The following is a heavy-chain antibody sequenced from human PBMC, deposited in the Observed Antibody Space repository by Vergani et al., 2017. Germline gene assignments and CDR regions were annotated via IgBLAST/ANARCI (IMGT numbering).Heavy chain of an antibody. J-gene: IGHJ6*02. Sequence: EVQLLESGGGLVQPGGSLRLSCEASGFTFSSYWMSWVRQAPGKGLEWVANIKQDGREKYYVDSVKGRFTISRDDSKSIAYLQMNSLKTEDTAVYYCTRGRYSSSWYFDSYYGMDVWGQGTTVTVSS. CDR2: IKQDGREK. V-gene: IGHV3-7*01. D-gene: IGHD6-13*01. CDR3: TRGRYSSSWYFDSYYGMDV. CDR1: GFTFSSYW.